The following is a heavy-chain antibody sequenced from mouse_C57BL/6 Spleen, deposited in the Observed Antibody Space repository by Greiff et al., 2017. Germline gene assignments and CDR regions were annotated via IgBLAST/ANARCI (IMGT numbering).Heavy chain of an antibody. CDR1: GYTFTDYY. V-gene: IGHV1-75*01. CDR2: IFPGSGST. D-gene: IGHD1-1*01. J-gene: IGHJ2*01. Sequence: QVQLKESGPELVKPGASVKISCKASGYTFTDYYINWVKQRPGQGLEWIGWIFPGSGSTYYNEKFKGKATLTVDKSSSTAYMLLSSLTSEDSAVYFCARGGYYGSSYVDYWGQGTTLTVSS. CDR3: ARGGYYGSSYVDY.